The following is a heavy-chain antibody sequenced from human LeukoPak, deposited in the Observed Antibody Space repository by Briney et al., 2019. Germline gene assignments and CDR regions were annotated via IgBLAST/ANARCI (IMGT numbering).Heavy chain of an antibody. CDR3: ARVGYYYDSSGYRHAFDI. J-gene: IGHJ3*02. Sequence: ASVKVSCKASGYTFTSYDINWVRQATGQGLEWMGWMNPNSGNTGYAQKFQGRVTMTRNTSISTAYMELSSLRSEDTAVYYCARVGYYYDSSGYRHAFDIWGQGTMVTVSS. CDR2: MNPNSGNT. CDR1: GYTFTSYD. V-gene: IGHV1-8*01. D-gene: IGHD3-22*01.